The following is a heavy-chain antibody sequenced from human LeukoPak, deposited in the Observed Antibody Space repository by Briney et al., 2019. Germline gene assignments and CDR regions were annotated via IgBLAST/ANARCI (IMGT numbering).Heavy chain of an antibody. V-gene: IGHV3-23*01. CDR1: GFSFSTYG. CDR2: ISANGDST. Sequence: GGSLRLSCTASGFSFSTYGMSWVRQAPGKGLEWVSGISANGDSTYYADSVRGRFTISRDNSKETLFLQVGSVRAEDTAIYYCAKDRGYWGQGILVTVSS. J-gene: IGHJ4*02. CDR3: AKDRGY.